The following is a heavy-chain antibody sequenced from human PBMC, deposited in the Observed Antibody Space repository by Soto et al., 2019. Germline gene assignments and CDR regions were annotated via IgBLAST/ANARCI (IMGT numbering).Heavy chain of an antibody. D-gene: IGHD6-13*01. J-gene: IGHJ4*02. Sequence: QVQLVESGGGVVQPGRSLRLSCAASGFTFSNYGMHWVRQAPGKGLEWVAVIWYDGSNKYYADSVKGRFTISRDNSKNKLYLQMNSLRAEYTAVYYCAREQQQLFDYWGQGTLVTVSS. CDR2: IWYDGSNK. CDR3: AREQQQLFDY. CDR1: GFTFSNYG. V-gene: IGHV3-33*01.